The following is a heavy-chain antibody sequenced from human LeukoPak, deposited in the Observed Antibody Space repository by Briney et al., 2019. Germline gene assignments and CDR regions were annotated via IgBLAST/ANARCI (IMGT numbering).Heavy chain of an antibody. V-gene: IGHV4-30-4*01. Sequence: SETLSLTCTVSGGSISSGEYYWSWIRQPPGKGLEWIGCFSYTGSTYYNPSLKSRVSISVDTSKNQFSLKLMSVAAADTAVYHCARALNENSYAFDSWGQGTLVTVSS. CDR2: FSYTGST. D-gene: IGHD5-18*01. CDR3: ARALNENSYAFDS. J-gene: IGHJ4*02. CDR1: GGSISSGEYY.